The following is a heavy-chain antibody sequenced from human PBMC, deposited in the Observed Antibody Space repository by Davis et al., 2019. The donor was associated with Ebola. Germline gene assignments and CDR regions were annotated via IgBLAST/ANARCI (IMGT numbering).Heavy chain of an antibody. J-gene: IGHJ5*01. CDR3: ARVNAVTGYSRFDS. D-gene: IGHD3-9*01. CDR2: IKLDGSES. V-gene: IGHV3-7*03. CDR1: GFTFSSYW. Sequence: GESLKISCAASGFTFSSYWMNWVRQAPGKGLEWVANIKLDGSESFYLDSVKGRFTISRDNAKNSLYLRLSSLRAEDTALYYCARVNAVTGYSRFDSWGQGTLVTVSS.